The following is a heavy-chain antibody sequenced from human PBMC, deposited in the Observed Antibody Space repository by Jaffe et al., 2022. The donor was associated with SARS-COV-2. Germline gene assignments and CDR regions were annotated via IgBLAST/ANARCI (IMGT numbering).Heavy chain of an antibody. V-gene: IGHV3-7*02. CDR2: IKQDGSEK. J-gene: IGHJ6*03. CDR3: VRVVGATTPFYHYMDV. D-gene: IGHD5-12*01. CDR1: GFTFSSYW. Sequence: EVQLVESGGGLVQPGGSLRLSCAASGFTFSSYWMSWVRQAPGKGLEWVANIKQDGSEKYYVDSVKGRFTISRDNAKNSLYLQMDSLRAEDTAEYYCVRVVGATTPFYHYMDVWGKGTTVTVSS.